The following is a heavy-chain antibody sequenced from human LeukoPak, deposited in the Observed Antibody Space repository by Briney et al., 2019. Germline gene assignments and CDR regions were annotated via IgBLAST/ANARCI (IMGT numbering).Heavy chain of an antibody. CDR3: ARRVPRYQNDDAFDI. CDR1: GGTFSSYA. CDR2: IIPIFGTA. J-gene: IGHJ3*02. D-gene: IGHD1-26*01. V-gene: IGHV1-69*05. Sequence: ASVKVSCKASGGTFSSYAISWVRQAPGQGLEWMGRIIPIFGTANYAQKFQGRVTITTDESTSTAYMELSSLGSEDTAVYYCARRVPRYQNDDAFDIWGQGTMVTVSS.